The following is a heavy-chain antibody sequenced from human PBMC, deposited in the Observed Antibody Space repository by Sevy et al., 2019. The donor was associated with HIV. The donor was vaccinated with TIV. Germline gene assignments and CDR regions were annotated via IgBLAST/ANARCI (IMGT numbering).Heavy chain of an antibody. CDR1: GFPFSNYA. J-gene: IGHJ6*02. V-gene: IGHV3-23*01. D-gene: IGHD2-8*02. CDR3: AKRRVQSGLSGGGANFGMDV. Sequence: GGSLRLSCAASGFPFSNYAMSWVRQAPGKGLEWVSTLIGGGSRTYYADSVTGRFIISRDNSRNTLYLQMNTLRAEDTAIYYCAKRRVQSGLSGGGANFGMDVCGRGTTVTVSS. CDR2: LIGGGSRT.